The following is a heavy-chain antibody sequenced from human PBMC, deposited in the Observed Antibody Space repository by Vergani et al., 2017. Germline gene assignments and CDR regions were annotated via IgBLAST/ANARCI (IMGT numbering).Heavy chain of an antibody. CDR2: IYYSGST. D-gene: IGHD6-13*01. Sequence: QVQLQESGPGLVKPSQTLSLTCTVSGGSISSGDYYWIWIRPPPGKGLEWIGYIYYSGSTYYNPSLKSRVTISVDTSKNQFSLKLSSVTAADTAVYYCARDLMYSSSWSVGMDVWGQGTTVTVSS. CDR3: ARDLMYSSSWSVGMDV. CDR1: GGSISSGDYY. J-gene: IGHJ6*02. V-gene: IGHV4-30-4*08.